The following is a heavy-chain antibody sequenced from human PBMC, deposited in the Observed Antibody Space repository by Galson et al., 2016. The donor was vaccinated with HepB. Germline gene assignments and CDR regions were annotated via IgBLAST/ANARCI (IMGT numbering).Heavy chain of an antibody. D-gene: IGHD2-2*01. V-gene: IGHV3-30*04. J-gene: IGHJ4*02. CDR3: AKEDFCSRTGCPAGY. CDR1: GFTFRMYS. Sequence: SLRLSCAASGFTFRMYSIHWIRQAPGKGLEWVAVIAGNGGGQYYADSVRGRFTISRDNSKNTVDLQMSSLRPDDTAVYYCAKEDFCSRTGCPAGYWGQGNLVTVSS. CDR2: IAGNGGGQ.